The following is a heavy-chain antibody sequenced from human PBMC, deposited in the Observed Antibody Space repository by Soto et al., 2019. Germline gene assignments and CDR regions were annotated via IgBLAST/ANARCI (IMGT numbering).Heavy chain of an antibody. D-gene: IGHD5-18*01. J-gene: IGHJ6*02. V-gene: IGHV1-69*13. CDR1: GGTFSSYA. Sequence: VKVSCKASGGTFSSYAISWVRQAPGQGLEWMGGIIPIFGTANYAQKFQGRVTITADESTSTAYMELSSLRSEDTAVYYCARRQEDWDTAVVRYYYYGMDVWGQGTTVTVSS. CDR3: ARRQEDWDTAVVRYYYYGMDV. CDR2: IIPIFGTA.